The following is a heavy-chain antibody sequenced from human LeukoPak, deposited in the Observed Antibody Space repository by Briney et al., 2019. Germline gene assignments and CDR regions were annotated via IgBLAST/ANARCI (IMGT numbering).Heavy chain of an antibody. Sequence: SETLSLTCTVSAGSISSYYWNWLRQSPGKGLEWIGYIYYSGSTNYNPSLKSRVTISVDTSKNQFSLKLSSVTAADTAVYYCARYYDSSGYYGADAFDIWGQGTMVTVSS. J-gene: IGHJ3*02. CDR3: ARYYDSSGYYGADAFDI. D-gene: IGHD3-22*01. CDR2: IYYSGST. V-gene: IGHV4-59*08. CDR1: AGSISSYY.